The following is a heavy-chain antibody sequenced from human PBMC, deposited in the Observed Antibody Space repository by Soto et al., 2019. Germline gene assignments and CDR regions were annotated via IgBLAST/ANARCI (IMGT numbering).Heavy chain of an antibody. CDR3: ARRNSGGNWFDP. D-gene: IGHD2-15*01. V-gene: IGHV4-61*01. CDR1: GGSVSSGTYY. J-gene: IGHJ5*02. CDR2: ISNSGST. Sequence: PSETLSLTCVVSGGSVSSGTYYWTWIRQPPGKGLEWIGYISNSGSTNYNPSLKSRVTISADTSKNQFSLKLNSVTAADTAVYYCARRNSGGNWFDPWGQGTLVTVSS.